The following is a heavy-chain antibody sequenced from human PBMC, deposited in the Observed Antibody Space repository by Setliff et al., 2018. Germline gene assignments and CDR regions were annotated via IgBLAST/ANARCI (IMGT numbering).Heavy chain of an antibody. V-gene: IGHV3-23*01. CDR1: GFTFSSDP. Sequence: LRLSCAASGFTFSSDPMNWVRQAPGKGLEWVSSISDSDGSTYYADSVKGRFTISRDNSKNTLYLQLNSLRSEDTAIYYCARPMYYYYYYMDVWGKGTAVTVSS. J-gene: IGHJ6*03. CDR2: ISDSDGST. CDR3: ARPMYYYYYYMDV.